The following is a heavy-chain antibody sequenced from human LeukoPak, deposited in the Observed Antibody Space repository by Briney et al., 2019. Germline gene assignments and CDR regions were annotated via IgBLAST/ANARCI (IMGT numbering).Heavy chain of an antibody. D-gene: IGHD6-6*01. CDR3: ARGGQLADFDY. CDR2: IYSGGST. V-gene: IGHV3-53*01. J-gene: IGHJ4*02. CDR1: GFTVSSNY. Sequence: GGSLRLSCAASGFTVSSNYMSWVRQAPGKGLEWVSVIYSGGSTYYADSVKGRFTISRDNSKNTPYLQMNSLRAEDTAVYYCARGGQLADFDYWGQGTLVTVSS.